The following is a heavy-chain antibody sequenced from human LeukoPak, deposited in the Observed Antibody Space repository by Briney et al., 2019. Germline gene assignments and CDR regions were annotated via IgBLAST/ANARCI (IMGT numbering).Heavy chain of an antibody. D-gene: IGHD3-10*01. CDR3: ARDPHVDYYGSASSNWFDP. CDR1: GYTFTSYV. J-gene: IGHJ5*02. Sequence: ASVKVSFKSSGYTFTSYVISGVRPAPGQGLEWMGWINAYNGNKDYAQKLQGRVTMTTDTSTSTAYMELRSLRSDDTAVYYCARDPHVDYYGSASSNWFDPWGQGTLVTVSS. CDR2: INAYNGNK. V-gene: IGHV1-18*01.